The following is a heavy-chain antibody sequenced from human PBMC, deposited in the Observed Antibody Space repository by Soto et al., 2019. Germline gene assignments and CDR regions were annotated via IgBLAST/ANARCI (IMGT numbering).Heavy chain of an antibody. D-gene: IGHD3-10*02. J-gene: IGHJ6*02. CDR3: ARNMDYYYGRGSGNGHGV. CDR1: GYTFTAYH. V-gene: IGHV1-2*02. Sequence: QVRLVQSGAEVKEPGDSVRVSCEASGYTFTAYHIHCVRQATGQGLEWMGWINPKFGDTGYAQDFQGRVSMTSDMSISTVYMELSRLTSDDTAIYYCARNMDYYYGRGSGNGHGVWGQGTTVTVFS. CDR2: INPKFGDT.